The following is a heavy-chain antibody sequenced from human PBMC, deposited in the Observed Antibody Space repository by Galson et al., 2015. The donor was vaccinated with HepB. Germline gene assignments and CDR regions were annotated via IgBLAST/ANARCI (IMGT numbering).Heavy chain of an antibody. D-gene: IGHD1-1*01. CDR2: ISGDGKTT. Sequence: SLRLSCAASGFSCTTYNMHWVRQGPVKGLEWLAIISGDGKTTFYADSVRGRFTISRDNSKNTLFLQMHSLRPEDTAVYYCARDFNWNYDYWGQGTLVTVSS. CDR1: GFSCTTYN. J-gene: IGHJ4*02. CDR3: ARDFNWNYDY. V-gene: IGHV3-30*04.